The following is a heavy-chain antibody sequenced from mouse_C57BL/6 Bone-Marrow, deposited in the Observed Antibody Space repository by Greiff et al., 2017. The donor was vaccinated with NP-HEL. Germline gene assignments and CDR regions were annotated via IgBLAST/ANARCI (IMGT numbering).Heavy chain of an antibody. CDR2: ISSGSSTI. D-gene: IGHD1-1*01. CDR1: GFTFSDYG. Sequence: EVQLVESGGGLVKPGGSLKLSCAASGFTFSDYGMHWVRQAPEKGLEWVAYISSGSSTIYYADTVKGRFTISRDNAKNTLFLQMTSLRSEDTAIYYCARPWYGSSSVFDYWGQGTTLTVSS. CDR3: ARPWYGSSSVFDY. V-gene: IGHV5-17*01. J-gene: IGHJ2*01.